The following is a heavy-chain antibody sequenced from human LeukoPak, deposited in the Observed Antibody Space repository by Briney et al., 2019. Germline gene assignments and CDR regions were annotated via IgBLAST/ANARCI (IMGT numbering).Heavy chain of an antibody. Sequence: SETLSLTCTVSGGSISSYYWSWIRQPPGKGLEWIGYIYYSGSTNYNPSLKSRVTISVDMSKNQFSLKLSSVTAADTAVYYCAGYGSGDAFDIWGQGTMVTVSS. D-gene: IGHD3-10*01. V-gene: IGHV4-59*01. CDR1: GGSISSYY. CDR2: IYYSGST. CDR3: AGYGSGDAFDI. J-gene: IGHJ3*02.